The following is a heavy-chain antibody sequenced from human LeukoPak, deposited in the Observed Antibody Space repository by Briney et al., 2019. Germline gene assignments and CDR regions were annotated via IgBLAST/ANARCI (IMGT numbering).Heavy chain of an antibody. Sequence: SVKVSCKASGGTFISYAISWVRQAPGQGLEWMGGIIPIFGTANYAQKFQGRVTITADESTSTAYMELSSLRSEDTAVYYCARALYQQPNIRYFDYWGQGTLVTVSS. V-gene: IGHV1-69*13. CDR1: GGTFISYA. CDR2: IIPIFGTA. CDR3: ARALYQQPNIRYFDY. D-gene: IGHD6-13*01. J-gene: IGHJ4*02.